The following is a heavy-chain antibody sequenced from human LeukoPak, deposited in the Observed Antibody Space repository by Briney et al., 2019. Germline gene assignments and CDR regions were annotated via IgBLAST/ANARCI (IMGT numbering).Heavy chain of an antibody. J-gene: IGHJ3*02. CDR3: AKPLVSVGAAFDI. D-gene: IGHD1-26*01. V-gene: IGHV3-74*01. CDR2: INTDGSTA. Sequence: PGGSLRLSCAASGFTFGSFWMHWVRQAPGEGLVWVSHINTDGSTANYADSVQGRFTISRDNAKNTLYLQMNSLRAEDTAVYYCAKPLVSVGAAFDIWGQGSMVTVSS. CDR1: GFTFGSFW.